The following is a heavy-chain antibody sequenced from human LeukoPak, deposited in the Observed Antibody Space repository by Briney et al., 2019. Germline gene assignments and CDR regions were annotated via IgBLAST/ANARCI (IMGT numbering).Heavy chain of an antibody. CDR3: ARGKSGSGSYRPIPRNWFDP. V-gene: IGHV3-74*01. CDR2: INSDGSST. CDR1: GFTFSSYW. Sequence: PGGSLRLSCAASGFTFSSYWMHWVRKAPGKGLVWVSRINSDGSSTSYADSVKGRFTISRDNAKNTLYLQMNSLRAEDTAVYYCARGKSGSGSYRPIPRNWFDPWGQGTLVTVSS. J-gene: IGHJ5*02. D-gene: IGHD1-26*01.